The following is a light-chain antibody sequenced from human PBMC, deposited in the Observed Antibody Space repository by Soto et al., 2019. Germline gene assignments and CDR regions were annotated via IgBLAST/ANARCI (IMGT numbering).Light chain of an antibody. V-gene: IGKV1-9*01. CDR2: AAS. CDR3: QQLNSYPLT. CDR1: QVISNY. J-gene: IGKJ4*01. Sequence: DIQLTQSPSFLSASVGDRVTITCRASQVISNYLAWYQQKPGKAPKLLIYAASTLQRGVSSRFSGSGSGTEFTLTISSLQPEDFATYYCQQLNSYPLTFGGGTKVEIK.